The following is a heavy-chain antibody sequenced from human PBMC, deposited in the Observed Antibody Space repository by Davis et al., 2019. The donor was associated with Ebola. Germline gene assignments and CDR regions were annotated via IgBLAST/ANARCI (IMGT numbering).Heavy chain of an antibody. D-gene: IGHD3-10*01. J-gene: IGHJ6*02. CDR2: INPSGGST. V-gene: IGHV1-46*01. Sequence: ASVKVSCKASGYTFTSYYMHWVRQAPGQGLEWMGIINPSGGSTSYAQKFQSRVTMTRDTSTSTVYMELSSLRSEDTAVYYCARDRHYYGSGTFYYYYGMDVWGQGTTVTVSS. CDR3: ARDRHYYGSGTFYYYYGMDV. CDR1: GYTFTSYY.